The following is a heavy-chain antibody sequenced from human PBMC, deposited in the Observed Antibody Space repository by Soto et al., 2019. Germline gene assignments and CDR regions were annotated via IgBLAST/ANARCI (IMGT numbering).Heavy chain of an antibody. CDR1: GGTISGYY. Sequence: SETVSLTCSVSGGTISGYYWTWIRQSAGKGLEWIGRIYSSGNTKYNPSLQSRVTMSLDTSNNQFSLRLTSVTAADTAVYYCARGQRFSDWFDPWGQGTLVTVSS. CDR3: ARGQRFSDWFDP. J-gene: IGHJ5*02. D-gene: IGHD3-3*01. V-gene: IGHV4-4*07. CDR2: IYSSGNT.